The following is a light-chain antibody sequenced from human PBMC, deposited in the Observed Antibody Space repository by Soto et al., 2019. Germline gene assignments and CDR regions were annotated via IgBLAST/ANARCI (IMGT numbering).Light chain of an antibody. CDR2: DAS. J-gene: IGKJ2*01. CDR3: QQRYRWPRT. V-gene: IGKV3-11*01. CDR1: QRVSSTS. Sequence: EIVLTQSPATLSLSPGERATLSCRASQRVSSTSLTWLQQKPGQAPRLLIYDASTRATGIPARFTGSGSGTDFTLTITSLEPADFAVYYCQQRYRWPRTFGQGTRLE.